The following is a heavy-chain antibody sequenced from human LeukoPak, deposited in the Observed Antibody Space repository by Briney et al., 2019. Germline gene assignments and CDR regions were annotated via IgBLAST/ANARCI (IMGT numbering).Heavy chain of an antibody. Sequence: GGSLRLSCAASGFTFSSYGMHWVRQAPGKGLEWVAFIRYDGSNKYYADPVKGRFTISRDNPKNTLYLQMNSLRAEDTAVYYCAKDTVGRLYYYYMDVWGKGTTVTVSS. V-gene: IGHV3-30*02. CDR1: GFTFSSYG. CDR2: IRYDGSNK. J-gene: IGHJ6*03. CDR3: AKDTVGRLYYYYMDV. D-gene: IGHD4-23*01.